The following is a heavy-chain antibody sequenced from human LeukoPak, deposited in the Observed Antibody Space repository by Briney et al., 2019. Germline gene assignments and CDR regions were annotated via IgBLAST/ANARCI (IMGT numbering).Heavy chain of an antibody. J-gene: IGHJ6*03. Sequence: KPSETLSLTCTVSGGSISSSSYYWGWIRQPPGKGLEWIGSIYYSGSTYYNPSLKSRVTISVDTSKNQFSLKLSSVTAADTAVYYCARETANSYGYLAPPVERYMDVWGKGTTVTISS. D-gene: IGHD5-18*01. CDR1: GGSISSSSYY. CDR3: ARETANSYGYLAPPVERYMDV. CDR2: IYYSGST. V-gene: IGHV4-39*07.